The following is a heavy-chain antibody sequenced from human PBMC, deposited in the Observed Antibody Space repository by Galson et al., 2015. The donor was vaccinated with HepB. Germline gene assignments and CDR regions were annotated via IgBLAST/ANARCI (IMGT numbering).Heavy chain of an antibody. V-gene: IGHV3-73*01. CDR3: TRHRTRWFGELALVYGMDV. Sequence: SLRLSCAASGFTFSGSAMHWVRQASGKGLEWVGRIRSKANSYATAYAASVKGRFTISRDDSKNTAYLQMNSLKTEDTAVYYCTRHRTRWFGELALVYGMDVWGQGTTVTVSS. CDR2: IRSKANSYAT. CDR1: GFTFSGSA. J-gene: IGHJ6*02. D-gene: IGHD3-10*01.